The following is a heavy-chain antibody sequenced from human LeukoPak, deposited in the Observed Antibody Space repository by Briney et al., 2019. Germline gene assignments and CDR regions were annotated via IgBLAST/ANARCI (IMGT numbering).Heavy chain of an antibody. CDR3: ARFQDSGLYRWY. CDR1: GFSVSSKY. CDR2: IYTGGGT. V-gene: IGHV3-66*01. D-gene: IGHD1-26*01. Sequence: PWGSLSLSCAASGFSVSSKYMSWVRQAPGKGLEWVSVIYTGGGTCYADSVKGRFTISRDNSENTLYLQMNSLRVEDTAVYYCARFQDSGLYRWYWGQGTLVTVSS. J-gene: IGHJ4*02.